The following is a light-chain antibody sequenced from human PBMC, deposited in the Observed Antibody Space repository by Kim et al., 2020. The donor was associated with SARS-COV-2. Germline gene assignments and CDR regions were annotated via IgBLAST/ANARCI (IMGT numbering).Light chain of an antibody. CDR1: SSNIGAGYD. CDR3: QSYDSSLSGSTV. V-gene: IGLV1-40*01. Sequence: GTISCTGSSSNIGAGYDVHWYQQLPGTAPKLLIYGNSNRPSGVPDRFSGSKSGTSASLAITGLQAEDEADYYCQSYDSSLSGSTVFGGGTQLTVL. J-gene: IGLJ3*02. CDR2: GNS.